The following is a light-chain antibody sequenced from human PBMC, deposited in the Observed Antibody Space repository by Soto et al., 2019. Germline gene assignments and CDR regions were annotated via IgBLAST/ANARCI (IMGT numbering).Light chain of an antibody. Sequence: QSALTQPASVSGSPGQSITIYCTGTSSDVGGYNYVSWYQQHPGKAPKLMIYEVRNRPSGVSSRFSGSKSGNTASLTISGVQAEDEADYYCSSYTSVSTLVFGTGTKLTVL. J-gene: IGLJ1*01. CDR1: SSDVGGYNY. CDR3: SSYTSVSTLV. CDR2: EVR. V-gene: IGLV2-14*01.